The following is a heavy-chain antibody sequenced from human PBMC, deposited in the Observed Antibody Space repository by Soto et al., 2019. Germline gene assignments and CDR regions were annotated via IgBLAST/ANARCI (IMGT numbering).Heavy chain of an antibody. V-gene: IGHV4-34*01. D-gene: IGHD3-10*01. J-gene: IGHJ3*02. CDR2: INDSGNT. CDR3: ARDITRRGACDN. Sequence: WTWIRQPPGKVLESIGEINDSGNTTYNPSIKSRVTMSVDTSTNQLSMRLTYVTAADTAVYYCARDITRRGACDNWGQGTMVTIS.